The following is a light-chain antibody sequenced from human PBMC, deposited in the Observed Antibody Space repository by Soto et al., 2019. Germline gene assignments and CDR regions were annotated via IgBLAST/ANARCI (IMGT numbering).Light chain of an antibody. Sequence: DIQMTQSPSTLSASVGDRVTITCRASQSISSWLAWYQQKPGKAPKLLIYKASTLKSGVPSRFSGSGSGTEFTLTIRNLQPDDFATYYCKQYNSFPWTFGLGTKVDIK. CDR3: KQYNSFPWT. J-gene: IGKJ1*01. V-gene: IGKV1-5*03. CDR2: KAS. CDR1: QSISSW.